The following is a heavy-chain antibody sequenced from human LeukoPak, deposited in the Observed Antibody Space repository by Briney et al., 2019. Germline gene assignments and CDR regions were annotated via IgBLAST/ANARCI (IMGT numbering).Heavy chain of an antibody. V-gene: IGHV1-46*01. CDR2: INPSGGST. Sequence: AALKVSCKASGYTSTSSNMHWVREPPGQGLGWMGIINPSGGSTSYAQKFQGRVTMTRDTSTSTVYMELSSLRSEDTAVYYCAREAPSSSWYGPSDWGQGPLVTVSS. CDR3: AREAPSSSWYGPSD. CDR1: GYTSTSSN. J-gene: IGHJ4*02. D-gene: IGHD6-13*01.